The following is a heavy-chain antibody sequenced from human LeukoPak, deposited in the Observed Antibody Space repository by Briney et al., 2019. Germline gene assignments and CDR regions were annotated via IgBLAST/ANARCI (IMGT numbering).Heavy chain of an antibody. CDR1: GGSFSGYY. CDR2: INHSGST. J-gene: IGHJ6*03. Sequence: SETLSLTCAVYGGSFSGYYWSWIHQPPGKGLEWIGEINHSGSTNYNPSLKSRVTMSVDTSKNQFSLKLSSVTAADTAVYYCARDFHRENYYYYYMDVWGKGTTVTVSS. V-gene: IGHV4-34*01. CDR3: ARDFHRENYYYYYMDV.